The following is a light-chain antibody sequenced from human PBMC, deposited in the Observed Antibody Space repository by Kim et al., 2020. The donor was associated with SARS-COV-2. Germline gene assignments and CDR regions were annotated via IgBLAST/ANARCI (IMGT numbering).Light chain of an antibody. CDR3: QQSYSTPLT. V-gene: IGKV1-39*01. CDR1: QSISSY. Sequence: ASVGDRVTITCRASQSISSYLNWYQQKPGKAPKLLFYAASSLQSGVPSRFSGSGSGTDFTLTISSLQPEDFATYYCQQSYSTPLTFGGGTKVDIK. J-gene: IGKJ4*01. CDR2: AAS.